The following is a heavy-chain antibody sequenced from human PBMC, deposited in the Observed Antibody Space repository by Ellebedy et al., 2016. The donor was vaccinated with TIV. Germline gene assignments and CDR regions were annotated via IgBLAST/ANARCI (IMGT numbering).Heavy chain of an antibody. D-gene: IGHD6-19*01. CDR1: GGTFSSYA. CDR3: ARDFEGIAVAGTGDY. J-gene: IGHJ4*02. Sequence: ASVKVSCKASGGTFSSYAISWVRQAPGQGLEWMGGIIPIFGTANYAQKFQGRVTITADESTSTAYMELSSLRSEDTAVYYCARDFEGIAVAGTGDYWGQGTLVTVSS. V-gene: IGHV1-69*13. CDR2: IIPIFGTA.